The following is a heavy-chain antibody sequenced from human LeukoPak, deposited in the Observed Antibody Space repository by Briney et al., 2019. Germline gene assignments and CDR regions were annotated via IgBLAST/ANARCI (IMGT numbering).Heavy chain of an antibody. CDR1: GFTFSSYA. Sequence: PGGSLRLSCAASGFTFSSYAMSWVRQAPGKGLEWVSAISGSGGSTYYADSVKGRFTISRDNSKNTLYPQMNSLRAEDTAVYYCAKDKGDGYNGFDYWGQGTLVTVSS. CDR2: ISGSGGST. J-gene: IGHJ4*02. D-gene: IGHD5-24*01. CDR3: AKDKGDGYNGFDY. V-gene: IGHV3-23*01.